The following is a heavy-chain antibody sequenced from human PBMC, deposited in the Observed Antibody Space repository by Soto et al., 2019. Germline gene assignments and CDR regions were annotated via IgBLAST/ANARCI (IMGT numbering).Heavy chain of an antibody. J-gene: IGHJ6*02. CDR1: GFTFSSYA. Sequence: EVQLLESGGGLVQSGGSLRLSCAASGFTFSSYAMSWVRQAPGKGLEWVSSISTSGGSTYYADSVKGRFTISRDNSNNPLYLQMASPRAEDTAVYYCSLSDRYYGMGAWGLGTTVTVSS. CDR2: ISTSGGST. V-gene: IGHV3-23*01. CDR3: SLSDRYYGMGA.